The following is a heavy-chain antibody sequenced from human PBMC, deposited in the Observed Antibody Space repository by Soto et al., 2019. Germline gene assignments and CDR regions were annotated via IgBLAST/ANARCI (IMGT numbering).Heavy chain of an antibody. Sequence: PSETLSLTCTVSGGSISSGGYYWSWIRQHPGKGLEWIGYIYYSGSTYYNPSLKSRVTISVDTSKNQFSLKLSSVTAADTAVYYCARTVAGDDAFDIWGQGTMVTVSS. CDR3: ARTVAGDDAFDI. CDR1: GGSISSGGYY. D-gene: IGHD6-19*01. V-gene: IGHV4-31*03. CDR2: IYYSGST. J-gene: IGHJ3*02.